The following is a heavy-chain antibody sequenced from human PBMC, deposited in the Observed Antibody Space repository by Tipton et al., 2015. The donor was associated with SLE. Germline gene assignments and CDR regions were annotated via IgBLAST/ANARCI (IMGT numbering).Heavy chain of an antibody. CDR1: GGSITSSSYY. V-gene: IGHV4-39*07. D-gene: IGHD3-16*01. CDR3: ARQLHDYNWGRPDAFDM. Sequence: PGLVKPSETLSLTCTVSGGSITSSSYYWGWIRQPPGKGLEWIGSLYYSGSTYYNPSLRSRLTISMDTSKNHFSLKLTSVTAADTAVYYCARQLHDYNWGRPDAFDMWGQGTMVTVSS. CDR2: LYYSGST. J-gene: IGHJ3*02.